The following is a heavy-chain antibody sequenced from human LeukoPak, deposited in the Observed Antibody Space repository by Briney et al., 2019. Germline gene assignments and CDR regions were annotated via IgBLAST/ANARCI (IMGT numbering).Heavy chain of an antibody. Sequence: SGGSLRLSCAASGFTFSSYWMSWVRQAPGKGLEWVANIKQDGSEKYYVDSVKGRFTISRDSAKNSLYLQMNSLRAEDTAVYYCATFDSSGYYPHFGYWGQGTLVTVSS. CDR3: ATFDSSGYYPHFGY. J-gene: IGHJ4*02. CDR1: GFTFSSYW. V-gene: IGHV3-7*01. D-gene: IGHD3-22*01. CDR2: IKQDGSEK.